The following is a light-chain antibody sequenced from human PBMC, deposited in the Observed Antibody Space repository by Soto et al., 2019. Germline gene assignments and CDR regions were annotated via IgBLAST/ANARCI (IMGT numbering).Light chain of an antibody. Sequence: IRMTXXXXSFSAATGDRFTITCRASQSISSWLAWYQQKPGKAPKLLIYDASSLESGVPSRFSGSGSGTEFTLTISSLQPEDFATYYCQQSFSTPRTFGQGTKVDIK. V-gene: IGKV1-5*01. J-gene: IGKJ1*01. CDR2: DAS. CDR3: QQSFSTPRT. CDR1: QSISSW.